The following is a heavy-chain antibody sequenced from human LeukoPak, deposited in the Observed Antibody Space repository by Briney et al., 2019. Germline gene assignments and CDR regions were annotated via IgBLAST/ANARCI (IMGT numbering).Heavy chain of an antibody. CDR2: INHSGST. D-gene: IGHD3-9*01. CDR3: ARGPRDLIFWKTTKPRAFDY. CDR1: GGSFSGYY. J-gene: IGHJ4*02. V-gene: IGHV4-34*01. Sequence: SETLSLTCAVYGGSFSGYYWSWIRQPPGKGLEWIGEINHSGSTNYNPSLKSRVTISVDTSKNQFSLKLSSVTAAGTAVYYCARGPRDLIFWKTTKPRAFDYWGQGTLVTVSS.